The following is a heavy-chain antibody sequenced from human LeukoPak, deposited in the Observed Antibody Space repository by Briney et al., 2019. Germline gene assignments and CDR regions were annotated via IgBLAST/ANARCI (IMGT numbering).Heavy chain of an antibody. D-gene: IGHD3-10*01. CDR2: IKQDEYEK. Sequence: PGGSLRLSCAASGFTFSLYWVTWVRQAPGKGLEWVANIKQDEYEKYYADSVKGRFTVSRDNAKKSVFLQMNSLRAEDTAVYYCASGVALDYWGQRTLVTVSS. J-gene: IGHJ4*02. V-gene: IGHV3-7*01. CDR3: ASGVALDY. CDR1: GFTFSLYW.